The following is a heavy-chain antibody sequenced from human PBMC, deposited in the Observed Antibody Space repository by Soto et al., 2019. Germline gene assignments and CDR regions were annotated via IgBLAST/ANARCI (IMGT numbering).Heavy chain of an antibody. CDR1: EFTFSNYA. CDR3: AKNPGYYYDSTGYDFDY. V-gene: IGHV3-23*01. J-gene: IGHJ4*02. Sequence: GGSLRLSCAASEFTFSNYAMSWVRQAPGKGLEWVSAISYGGGTTYYADSVKGRFTISRDNSKNTLYLQMNSLRAEDTAVYYCAKNPGYYYDSTGYDFDYWGQGTLVTVS. CDR2: ISYGGGTT. D-gene: IGHD3-22*01.